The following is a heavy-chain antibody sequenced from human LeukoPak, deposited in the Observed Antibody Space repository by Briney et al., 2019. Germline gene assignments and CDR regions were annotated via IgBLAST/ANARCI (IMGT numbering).Heavy chain of an antibody. CDR2: ISYCATGYKA. D-gene: IGHD7-27*01. V-gene: IGHV3-23*01. CDR3: ADHHWAFEF. CDR1: GWTFNTYG. Sequence: PGGSLTLSCAACGWTFNTYGMIWVRHSPGKGLECVSGISYCATGYKASYAISGESRCTISSEKDNSTLYLQMSGLKVEATAVYYCADHHWAFEFWGQGTPVT. J-gene: IGHJ4*02.